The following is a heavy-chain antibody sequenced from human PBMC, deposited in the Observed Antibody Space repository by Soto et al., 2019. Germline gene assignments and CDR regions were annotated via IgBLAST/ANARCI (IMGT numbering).Heavy chain of an antibody. CDR2: IYYSGST. V-gene: IGHV4-59*01. D-gene: IGHD6-19*01. CDR3: ARDFGGWSFDY. J-gene: IGHJ4*02. CDR1: GGSISSYY. Sequence: SETLSLTCTVSGGSISSYYWSWIRQPPGKGLEWIGYIYYSGSTNYNPSLKSRVTISVDTSKNQFSLKLSSVTAADTAVYYCARDFGGWSFDYWGQGTLVTVSS.